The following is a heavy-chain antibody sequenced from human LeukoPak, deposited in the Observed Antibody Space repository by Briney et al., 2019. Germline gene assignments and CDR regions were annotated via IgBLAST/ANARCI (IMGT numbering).Heavy chain of an antibody. J-gene: IGHJ4*02. CDR3: ARDHSSSSEDY. CDR1: GYSISSGYY. Sequence: SETLSLTCTVSGYSISSGYYWAWIRQPPGQGLEWIGSIFHTGSTYHNPSLKSRVTISVDTSKNQFSLKLNSVTAADTAVYYCARDHSSSSEDYWGQGTLVTVSS. D-gene: IGHD6-13*01. CDR2: IFHTGST. V-gene: IGHV4-38-2*02.